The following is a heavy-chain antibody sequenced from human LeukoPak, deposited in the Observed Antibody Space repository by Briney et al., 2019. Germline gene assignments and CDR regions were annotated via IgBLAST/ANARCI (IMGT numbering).Heavy chain of an antibody. CDR2: INTDGSIT. V-gene: IGHV3-74*01. CDR1: GFTFSNYW. D-gene: IGHD2-15*01. CDR3: ASQVALGY. Sequence: GGSLRLSCAAPGFTFSNYWMHWVRQGPGKGLDWVSHINTDGSITNYADSVKGRFTISRDNAKNTLYLQMNSLRVEDTAMYYCASQVALGYWGQGILVTVSS. J-gene: IGHJ4*02.